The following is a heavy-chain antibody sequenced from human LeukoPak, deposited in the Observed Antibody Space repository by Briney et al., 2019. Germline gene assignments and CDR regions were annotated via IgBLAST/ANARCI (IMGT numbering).Heavy chain of an antibody. CDR2: IKQDGSDR. CDR3: ARSTAISGGWYR. CDR1: GSTFSTYW. D-gene: IGHD6-19*01. V-gene: IGHV3-7*01. J-gene: IGHJ4*02. Sequence: GGSLRLSCAASGSTFSTYWMSWVRQAPGKGLEWVATIKQDGSDRYYVDSVKGRFTISRDNAKNSLYLQMNSLRAEDTAVYFCARSTAISGGWYRWGQGTLVSVSS.